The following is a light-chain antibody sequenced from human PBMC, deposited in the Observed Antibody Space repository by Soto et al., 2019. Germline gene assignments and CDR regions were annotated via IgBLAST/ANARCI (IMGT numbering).Light chain of an antibody. V-gene: IGKV1-5*03. CDR2: KAS. CDR3: QQYNSWT. Sequence: DIQIAQAPSTLSASVGDIVTITCRASQSVSTWLAWYQQKPGKAPKLLIYKASNLESGVPSRFTGSGSGTEFTLTISSLQPDDFATYYCQQYNSWTFGQGTKVDIK. J-gene: IGKJ1*01. CDR1: QSVSTW.